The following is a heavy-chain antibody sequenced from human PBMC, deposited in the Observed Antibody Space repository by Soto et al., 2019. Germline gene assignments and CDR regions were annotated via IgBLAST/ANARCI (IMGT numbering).Heavy chain of an antibody. D-gene: IGHD3-10*01. CDR1: GYTFTSYA. Sequence: ASVKVSCKASGYTFTSYAMHWVRQAPGQRLEWMGWINAGNGNTKYSQKFQGRVTITRDTSASTAYMELSSLRSEDTAVYYCARGGATMVRGVIIPDYYYYGMDVWGQGTTVTVSS. V-gene: IGHV1-3*01. J-gene: IGHJ6*02. CDR2: INAGNGNT. CDR3: ARGGATMVRGVIIPDYYYYGMDV.